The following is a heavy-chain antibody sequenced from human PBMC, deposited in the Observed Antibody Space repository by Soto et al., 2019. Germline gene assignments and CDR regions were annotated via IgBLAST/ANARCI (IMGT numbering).Heavy chain of an antibody. CDR3: AKTANGWFRAFDI. CDR1: GFTFSSYA. J-gene: IGHJ3*02. Sequence: EVQLLESGGGLVQPGGSLRLSCAASGFTFSSYAMSWVRQAPGKGLEWVSAISGSGGTTYYADSVKGRFTFSRDNSKNTLYLPMNSLRAEDTAVYYCAKTANGWFRAFDIWGQGTMVTVSS. CDR2: ISGSGGTT. V-gene: IGHV3-23*01. D-gene: IGHD6-19*01.